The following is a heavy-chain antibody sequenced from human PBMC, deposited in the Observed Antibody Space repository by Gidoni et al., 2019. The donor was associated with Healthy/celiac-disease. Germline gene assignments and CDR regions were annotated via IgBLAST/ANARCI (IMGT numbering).Heavy chain of an antibody. CDR2: ISSIGSTI. CDR1: GFTFSSFE. V-gene: IGHV3-48*03. J-gene: IGHJ4*02. D-gene: IGHD1-1*01. CDR3: ARDWDWNDTGGAG. Sequence: EVQLVESGGGLVQPGGSLRLSCEASGFTFSSFEMNWVRQAPGKGLGWVSYISSIGSTIYYADSVKGRFTISRDNAKNSLYLQMNSLRAEDTAVYYCARDWDWNDTGGAGWGQGTLVTVSS.